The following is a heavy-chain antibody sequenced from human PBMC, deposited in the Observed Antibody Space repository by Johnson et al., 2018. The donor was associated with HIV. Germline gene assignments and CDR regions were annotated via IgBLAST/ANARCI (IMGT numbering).Heavy chain of an antibody. V-gene: IGHV3-NL1*01. CDR3: AKDRMYDYGDYGGAFDI. J-gene: IGHJ3*02. CDR1: GFTFSSYA. Sequence: VQLVESGGGVVQPGRSLRLSCAASGFTFSSYAMHWVRQAPGKGLEWVSVIYSGGSTYYAASVKGRFTISRDNSKNTLYLQMNSLRAEDTAVYYCAKDRMYDYGDYGGAFDIWGQGTMVTVSS. CDR2: IYSGGST. D-gene: IGHD4-17*01.